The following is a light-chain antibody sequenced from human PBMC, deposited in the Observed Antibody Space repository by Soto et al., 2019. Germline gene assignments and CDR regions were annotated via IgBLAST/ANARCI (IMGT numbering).Light chain of an antibody. CDR3: QQSYSTPQIT. V-gene: IGKV1-39*01. CDR1: QSLNSY. Sequence: DIQMTQSPSSLSASVGDRVSITCRASQSLNSYLSWYQQKPGKAPKLLIYAASSLQSGVPSRSSGSGSGTDFTLTITNLQPEDFATYYCQQSYSTPQITFGQGTRLEIE. J-gene: IGKJ5*01. CDR2: AAS.